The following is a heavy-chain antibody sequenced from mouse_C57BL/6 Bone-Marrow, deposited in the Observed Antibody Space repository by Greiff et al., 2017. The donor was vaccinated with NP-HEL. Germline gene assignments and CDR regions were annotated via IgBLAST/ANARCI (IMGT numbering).Heavy chain of an antibody. CDR3: ASPTMITTGYFDY. CDR1: GYTFTSYT. CDR2: INPSSGYT. D-gene: IGHD2-4*01. V-gene: IGHV1-4*01. Sequence: VQLKESGAELARPGASVKMSCKASGYTFTSYTMHWVKQRPGQGLEWIGYINPSSGYTKYNQKFKDKATLTADKSSSTAYMQLSSLTSEDSAVYYCASPTMITTGYFDYWGQGTTLTVSS. J-gene: IGHJ2*01.